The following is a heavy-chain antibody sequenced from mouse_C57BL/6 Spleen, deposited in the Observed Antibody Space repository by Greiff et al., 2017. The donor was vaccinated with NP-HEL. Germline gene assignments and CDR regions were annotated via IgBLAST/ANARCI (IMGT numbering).Heavy chain of an antibody. D-gene: IGHD1-1*01. J-gene: IGHJ4*01. Sequence: QVQLQQSGAELVKPGASVKISCKASGYAFSSYWMNWVKQRPGKGLEWIGQIYPGDGDTNYNGKFKGKATLTADKSSSTAYMQLSSLTSEDSAVYFCAREGATVVATGDYAMDYWGQGTSVTVSS. CDR2: IYPGDGDT. CDR1: GYAFSSYW. CDR3: AREGATVVATGDYAMDY. V-gene: IGHV1-80*01.